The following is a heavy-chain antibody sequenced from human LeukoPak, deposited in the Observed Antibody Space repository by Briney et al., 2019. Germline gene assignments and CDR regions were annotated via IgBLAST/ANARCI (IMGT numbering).Heavy chain of an antibody. D-gene: IGHD3-22*01. Sequence: ASVKVSCKASGYTFTSYGISWVRQAPGQGLEWMGGIIPIFGTANYAQKFQGRVTITADESTSTAYMELSSLRSEDTAVYYCASGYYDSSGYSYYGMDVWGQGTTVTVSS. CDR3: ASGYYDSSGYSYYGMDV. CDR2: IIPIFGTA. J-gene: IGHJ6*02. V-gene: IGHV1-69*13. CDR1: GYTFTSYG.